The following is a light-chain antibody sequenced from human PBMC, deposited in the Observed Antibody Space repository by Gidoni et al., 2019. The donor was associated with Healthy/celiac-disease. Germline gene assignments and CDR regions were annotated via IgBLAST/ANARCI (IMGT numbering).Light chain of an antibody. J-gene: IGKJ2*04. V-gene: IGKV4-1*01. CDR3: QQYYSTPCS. Sequence: DIVMTQSPDSLAVSLGERATINCKSSQSVFCSSNNKNYLAWYQQKPGQPPKLLIYWASTRESGVPDRFSGSGSGTDFTLTISSLQAEDVAVYYCQQYYSTPCSFGQGTKLEIK. CDR1: QSVFCSSNNKNY. CDR2: WAS.